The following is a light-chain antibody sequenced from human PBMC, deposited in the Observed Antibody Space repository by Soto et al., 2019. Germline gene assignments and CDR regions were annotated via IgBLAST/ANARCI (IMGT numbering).Light chain of an antibody. CDR1: QSISSW. CDR2: KAS. Sequence: DIQMTQSPSTLSASVGDRVTITCRASQSISSWLAWYQQKPGKAPKLLIYKASSLESGVPSRFSGSGSGTEFTLTISSLQPDDFATYYCQSKYTFVQGTKLEIK. V-gene: IGKV1-5*03. J-gene: IGKJ2*01. CDR3: QSKYT.